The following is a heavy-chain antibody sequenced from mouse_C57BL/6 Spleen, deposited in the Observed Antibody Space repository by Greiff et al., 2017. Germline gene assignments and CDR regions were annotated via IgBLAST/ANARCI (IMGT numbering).Heavy chain of an antibody. CDR2: ISNLAYSI. Sequence: DVKLVESGGGLVQPGGSLKLSCAASGFTFSDYGMAWVRQAPRKGPEWVAFISNLAYSIYYADTVTGRFTISSENAKNTLYLEMSSLRSEDTAMYYCARPEHGAMDYWGQGTSVTVSS. J-gene: IGHJ4*01. CDR3: ARPEHGAMDY. V-gene: IGHV5-15*01. CDR1: GFTFSDYG.